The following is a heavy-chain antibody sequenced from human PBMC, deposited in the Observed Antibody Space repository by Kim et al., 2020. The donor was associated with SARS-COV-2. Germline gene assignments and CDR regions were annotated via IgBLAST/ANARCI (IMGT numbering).Heavy chain of an antibody. J-gene: IGHJ4*02. CDR3: ARGVITTGFDY. D-gene: IGHD3-22*01. CDR2: GT. Sequence: GTNYNPSLKSRLTISIDTSKNHLSLKVTSVTAADTAVYYCARGVITTGFDYWGQGTLVTVSS. V-gene: IGHV4-34*01.